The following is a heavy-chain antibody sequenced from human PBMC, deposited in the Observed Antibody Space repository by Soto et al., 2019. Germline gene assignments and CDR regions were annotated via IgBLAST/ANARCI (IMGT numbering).Heavy chain of an antibody. CDR3: ARGPSVAATGDYFDY. V-gene: IGHV3-21*01. Sequence: LRLSCAASGFTFSSYSMNWVRQAPGKGLEWVSSISSSSSYIYYADSVKGRFTISRDNAKNSLYLQMNSLRAEDTAVYYCARGPSVAATGDYFDYWGQGTLVTVSS. CDR1: GFTFSSYS. J-gene: IGHJ4*02. D-gene: IGHD6-19*01. CDR2: ISSSSSYI.